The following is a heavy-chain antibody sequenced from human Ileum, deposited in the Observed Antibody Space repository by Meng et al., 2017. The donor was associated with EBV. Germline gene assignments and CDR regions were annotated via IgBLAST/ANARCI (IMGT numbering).Heavy chain of an antibody. J-gene: IGHJ4*02. CDR2: IFYSGTS. CDR3: ARVAVTAIHFDS. Sequence: VQLEAAAPAHVMPSHTLPPTFTISGCSIKSTCPYWTWSRQPPGTGLQWIGYIFYSGTSFYNPSLQIRVTISVDTSKTQFSLNLSSVTAADTAVYYCARVAVTAIHFDSWGQGTLVTVSS. V-gene: IGHV4-30-4*01. D-gene: IGHD2-21*02. CDR1: GCSIKSTCPY.